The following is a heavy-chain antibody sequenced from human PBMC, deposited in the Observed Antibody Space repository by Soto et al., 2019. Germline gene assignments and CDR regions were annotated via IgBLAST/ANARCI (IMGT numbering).Heavy chain of an antibody. CDR1: GFTFSSYA. CDR2: ISGSGGST. V-gene: IGHV3-23*01. CDR3: AKAEGGYDILTGYYDHYYYYGMDV. D-gene: IGHD3-9*01. Sequence: GGSVRLSCAASGFTFSSYAMSWVRQAPGKGLEWVSAISGSGGSTYYADSVKGRFTISRDNSKNTLYLQMNSLRAEDTAVYYCAKAEGGYDILTGYYDHYYYYGMDVWGQGTTVTVSS. J-gene: IGHJ6*02.